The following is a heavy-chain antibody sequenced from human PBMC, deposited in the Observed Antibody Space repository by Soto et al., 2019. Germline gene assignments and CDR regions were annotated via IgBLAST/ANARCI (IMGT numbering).Heavy chain of an antibody. D-gene: IGHD3-22*01. J-gene: IGHJ4*02. Sequence: ASVKVSCKASGYTFTGYYMHWVRQAPGQGLEWIGWINRNSGGTNYAQKFQGWVTMTRDTSISTASMELSRLRSDDTAVYYCGREMIEGYDFDYWGQGTLVTVSS. CDR2: INRNSGGT. CDR3: GREMIEGYDFDY. V-gene: IGHV1-2*04. CDR1: GYTFTGYY.